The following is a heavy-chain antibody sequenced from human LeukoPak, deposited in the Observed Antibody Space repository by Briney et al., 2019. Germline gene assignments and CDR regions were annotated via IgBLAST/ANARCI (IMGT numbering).Heavy chain of an antibody. Sequence: SGGSLRLSCAASGFTFSSYAMSWVRQAPGRGLEWVSAISGSGGSTYYADSVKGRFTISRDNSKNTLYLQMNSLRAEDTAVYYCAKDGRHYDFWSGYPARFDYWGQGTLVTVSS. J-gene: IGHJ4*02. V-gene: IGHV3-23*01. CDR1: GFTFSSYA. CDR3: AKDGRHYDFWSGYPARFDY. CDR2: ISGSGGST. D-gene: IGHD3-3*01.